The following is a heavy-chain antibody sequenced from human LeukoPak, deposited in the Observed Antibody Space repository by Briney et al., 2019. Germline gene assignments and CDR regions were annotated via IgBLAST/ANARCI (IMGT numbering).Heavy chain of an antibody. D-gene: IGHD3-22*01. Sequence: GRSLRLSCAASGFTFSSYGMHWVRQAPGKGLEWVAVIWYDGSNKYYADSVKGRFTISRDNSKNTLYLQMNSLRAEDTAVYYCAKEGLGLDSSGYYYIFDYWGQGTLVTVSS. CDR3: AKEGLGLDSSGYYYIFDY. CDR1: GFTFSSYG. CDR2: IWYDGSNK. J-gene: IGHJ4*02. V-gene: IGHV3-33*06.